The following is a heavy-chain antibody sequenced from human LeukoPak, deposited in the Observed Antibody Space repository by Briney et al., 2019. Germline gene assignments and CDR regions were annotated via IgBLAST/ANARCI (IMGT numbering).Heavy chain of an antibody. Sequence: PGGSLRLSCAASGFTFRSYDMSWVRQAPGKGLEWVSSISSSSSYIYYADSVKGRFTISRDNAKNSLYLQMNSLRAEDTAVYYCARVGTMIVVAPFYYWGQGTLVTVSS. V-gene: IGHV3-21*01. CDR2: ISSSSSYI. D-gene: IGHD3-22*01. CDR1: GFTFRSYD. J-gene: IGHJ4*02. CDR3: ARVGTMIVVAPFYY.